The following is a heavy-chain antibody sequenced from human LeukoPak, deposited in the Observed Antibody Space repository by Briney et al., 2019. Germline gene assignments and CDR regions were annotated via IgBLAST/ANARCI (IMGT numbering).Heavy chain of an antibody. CDR3: AKAPTPIAAATVDY. Sequence: GRSLRLSCAASGFTFSSYGMHWVRQAPGKGLEWVAVISYDGSNKYYADSVKGRFTISRDNSKNTLYLQMNSLRAEDTAVYYCAKAPTPIAAATVDYWGQGTLVTVSS. CDR2: ISYDGSNK. V-gene: IGHV3-30*18. J-gene: IGHJ4*02. CDR1: GFTFSSYG. D-gene: IGHD6-13*01.